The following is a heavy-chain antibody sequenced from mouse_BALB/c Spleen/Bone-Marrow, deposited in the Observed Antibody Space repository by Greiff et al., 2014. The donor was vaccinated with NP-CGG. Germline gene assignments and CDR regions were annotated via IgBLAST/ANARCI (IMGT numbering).Heavy chain of an antibody. D-gene: IGHD2-2*01. V-gene: IGHV1S81*02. CDR2: INPSNGGA. CDR1: GYTFTSYY. CDR3: TTSRGYNWFAY. Sequence: VQLQQSGAELVKPGASVKLSCKASGYTFTSYYMYWVRQRPGQGLEWIGEINPSNGGADFNEKFKIEATLTVDKSSSTAYMQLSSLTSEDSAVYYCTTSRGYNWFAYWGQGTLVTVSA. J-gene: IGHJ3*01.